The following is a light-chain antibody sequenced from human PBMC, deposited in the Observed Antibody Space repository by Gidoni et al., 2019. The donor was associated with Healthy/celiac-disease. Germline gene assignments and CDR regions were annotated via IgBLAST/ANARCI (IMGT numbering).Light chain of an antibody. J-gene: IGKJ4*01. V-gene: IGKV3-11*01. CDR1: QSVSSY. Sequence: EIVLTQSPATLSLSPGERATLSCRASQSVSSYLAWYQQKPGQAPRLLIYEASNRATGIPARFSGSGSVTDFTLTIISLEPEDFAVYYCQQRSNWPPLTFGGGTKVEIK. CDR2: EAS. CDR3: QQRSNWPPLT.